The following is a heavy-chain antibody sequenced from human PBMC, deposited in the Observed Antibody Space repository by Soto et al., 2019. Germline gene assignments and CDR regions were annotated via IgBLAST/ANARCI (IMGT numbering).Heavy chain of an antibody. D-gene: IGHD2-15*01. CDR1: GYTFTSYD. J-gene: IGHJ4*02. Sequence: ASVKVSCKASGYTFTSYDINWVRQATGQGLEWMGWMNPNSGNTGYAQKFQGRVTMTRNTSISTAYMELSSLRSEDTAVYYCARGPVVVGATLYYFDYWGQGTLVTVSS. CDR2: MNPNSGNT. V-gene: IGHV1-8*01. CDR3: ARGPVVVGATLYYFDY.